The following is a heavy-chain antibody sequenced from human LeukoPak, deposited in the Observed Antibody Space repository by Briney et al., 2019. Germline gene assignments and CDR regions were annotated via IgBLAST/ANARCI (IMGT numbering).Heavy chain of an antibody. D-gene: IGHD3-22*01. CDR1: GGSISSGGYS. CDR2: IYHNGST. Sequence: PSETLSLTCAVSGGSISSGGYSWSWIRQPPGKGLEWIGYIYHNGSTYYNPSLKSRVTISVDRSKNQFSLKLSSVTAADTAVYYCARVTYYYDSSGYYSIYYFDYWGQGTLVTVSS. V-gene: IGHV4-30-2*01. CDR3: ARVTYYYDSSGYYSIYYFDY. J-gene: IGHJ4*02.